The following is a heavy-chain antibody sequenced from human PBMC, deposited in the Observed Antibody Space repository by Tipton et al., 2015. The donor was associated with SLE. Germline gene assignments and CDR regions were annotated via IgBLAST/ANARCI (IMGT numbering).Heavy chain of an antibody. D-gene: IGHD6-6*01. V-gene: IGHV3-30-3*01. Sequence: SLRLSCAASGFTFSSYAMHWVRQAPGKGLEWVAVISYDGSNKYYADSVKGRFTISRDNSKNTLYLQMNSLRAEDTAVYYCARDINSSVRLMGEYFQHWGQGTLVTVSS. CDR2: ISYDGSNK. CDR3: ARDINSSVRLMGEYFQH. CDR1: GFTFSSYA. J-gene: IGHJ1*01.